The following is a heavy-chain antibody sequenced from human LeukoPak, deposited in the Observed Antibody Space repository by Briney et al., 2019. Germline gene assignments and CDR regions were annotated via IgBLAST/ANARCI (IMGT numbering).Heavy chain of an antibody. CDR2: IRGSGGST. D-gene: IGHD2-2*01. V-gene: IGHV3-23*01. CDR3: AKIVGSLGYCSSTSCYYFDY. Sequence: GGSLRLSCAASGFTFNTYAMGWVRQAPGKGLEWVSGIRGSGGSTYYADSVKGRFTISRDNSKNTLYLQMNSLRAEDTAVYYCAKIVGSLGYCSSTSCYYFDYWGQGTLVTVSS. CDR1: GFTFNTYA. J-gene: IGHJ4*02.